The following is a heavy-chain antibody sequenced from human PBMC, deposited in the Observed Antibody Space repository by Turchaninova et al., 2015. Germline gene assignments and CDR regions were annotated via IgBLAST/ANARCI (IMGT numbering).Heavy chain of an antibody. CDR2: THHRWTT. D-gene: IGHD2-15*01. J-gene: IGHJ6*02. CDR1: AFLIIGGGYY. V-gene: IGHV4-31*03. Sequence: QVQLQEWGPGLVKPSPTLPTRRHPCMSFAFLIIGGGYYFNLVPQPQVTGLGWIWSTHHRWTTHYNPSLESRVLMSVDTSSNLFSLNLSSVTAADSAVYYCAAHLATRGGSYYYGMDVWGLGTAVTVAS. CDR3: AAHLATRGGSYYYGMDV.